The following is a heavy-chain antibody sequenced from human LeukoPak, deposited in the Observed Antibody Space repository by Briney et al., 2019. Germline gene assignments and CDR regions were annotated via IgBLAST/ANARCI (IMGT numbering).Heavy chain of an antibody. Sequence: PGGSLRLPCAASGIPFSNNWMHWVRQAPGGGLEWVATINEDGSNKYYVDSVKGRFTISRDNSKNTLYLQMNSLRAEDTAVYYCAKPRGIYYDSSGYFDYWGQGTLVTVSS. J-gene: IGHJ4*02. CDR1: GIPFSNNW. D-gene: IGHD3-22*01. V-gene: IGHV3-7*03. CDR2: INEDGSNK. CDR3: AKPRGIYYDSSGYFDY.